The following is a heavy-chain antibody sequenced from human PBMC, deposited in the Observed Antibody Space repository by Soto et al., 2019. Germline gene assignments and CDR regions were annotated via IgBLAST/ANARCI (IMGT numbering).Heavy chain of an antibody. CDR2: ISGSGGST. CDR3: AKAVHYDILTGYRYYYGMDV. J-gene: IGHJ6*02. Sequence: PGGSLRLSCAASGFTCSSFAMSRVRQAPGKGLEWVSAISGSGGSTYYADSVKGRFTISRDNSKNTLYLQMNSLRAEDTAVYYCAKAVHYDILTGYRYYYGMDVWGQGTTVTVSS. V-gene: IGHV3-23*01. CDR1: GFTCSSFA. D-gene: IGHD3-9*01.